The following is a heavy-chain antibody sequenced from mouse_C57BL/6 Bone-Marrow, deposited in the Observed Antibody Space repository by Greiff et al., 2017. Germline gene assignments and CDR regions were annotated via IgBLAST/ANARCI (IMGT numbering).Heavy chain of an antibody. CDR3: ACPYVYDDGFDY. D-gene: IGHD2-2*01. J-gene: IGHJ2*01. Sequence: VQLQQSGAELARPGASVKLSCKASGYTFTSYGISWVKQRTGQGLEWIGEIYPRSGNTYYNEKFKGKATLTADKSASTAYMELRSLTSEDSAVYFCACPYVYDDGFDYWGQGTTLTVSS. V-gene: IGHV1-81*01. CDR1: GYTFTSYG. CDR2: IYPRSGNT.